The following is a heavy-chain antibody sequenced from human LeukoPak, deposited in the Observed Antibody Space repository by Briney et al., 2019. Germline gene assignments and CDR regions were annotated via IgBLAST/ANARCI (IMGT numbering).Heavy chain of an antibody. CDR1: GVSFSGYY. V-gene: IGHV4-34*01. J-gene: IGHJ6*03. Sequence: SETLSLTCAVYGVSFSGYYWSWIRQPPGKGLEWIGEINHSGSTNYNPSLKSRVTISVDTSKNQFSLKLSSVTAADTAVYYCAAAVYYMDVWGKGTTVTVSS. CDR3: AAAVYYMDV. D-gene: IGHD6-13*01. CDR2: INHSGST.